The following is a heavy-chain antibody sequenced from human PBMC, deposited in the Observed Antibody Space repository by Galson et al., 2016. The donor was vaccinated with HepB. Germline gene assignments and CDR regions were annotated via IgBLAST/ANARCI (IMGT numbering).Heavy chain of an antibody. CDR2: ISYDGSEK. Sequence: SLRLSCAASGFTFSTYVMHWVRQAPGKGLEWVAVISYDGSEKYYADSVKGRSTVSRDNSKNTLYVEMNSLRPEDTAVYYCAKDRGYSGYDWSFDYWGQGTLVTVSS. CDR1: GFTFSTYV. D-gene: IGHD5-12*01. CDR3: AKDRGYSGYDWSFDY. J-gene: IGHJ4*02. V-gene: IGHV3-30*18.